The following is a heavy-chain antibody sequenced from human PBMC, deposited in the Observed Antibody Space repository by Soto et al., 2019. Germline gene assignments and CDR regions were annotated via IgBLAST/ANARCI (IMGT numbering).Heavy chain of an antibody. V-gene: IGHV3-73*01. Sequence: EVQLVESGGGLVQPGGSLKLSCAASGFTFSGSAMHWVHQASGKGLEWVGRIRSKANSYATAYAASVKGRFTISRDDSKNTAYLQMNSLKTEDTAVYYCTRHIGQLVHWGQGTLVTVSS. CDR1: GFTFSGSA. J-gene: IGHJ4*02. D-gene: IGHD6-13*01. CDR3: TRHIGQLVH. CDR2: IRSKANSYAT.